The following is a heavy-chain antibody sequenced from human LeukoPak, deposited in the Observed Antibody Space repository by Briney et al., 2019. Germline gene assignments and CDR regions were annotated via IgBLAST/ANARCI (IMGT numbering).Heavy chain of an antibody. CDR3: ARDNYSGSRYFDH. V-gene: IGHV3-30*04. CDR2: ISYDGSNK. Sequence: GRSLRLSCAASGFTFSSYAMHWVRQAPGKGLEWVAVISYDGSNKYYADSVKGRFTISRDNSKNTLYLQMNSLRAEGTAIYYCARDNYSGSRYFDHWGQGTLVTVSS. J-gene: IGHJ4*02. D-gene: IGHD1-26*01. CDR1: GFTFSSYA.